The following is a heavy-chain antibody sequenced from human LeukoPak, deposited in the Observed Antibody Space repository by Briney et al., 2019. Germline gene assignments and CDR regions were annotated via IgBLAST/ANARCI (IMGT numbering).Heavy chain of an antibody. CDR3: ARVRSGTQTYYYYYYMDV. CDR1: GFTFSSYW. D-gene: IGHD1-1*01. CDR2: SNTDGSST. J-gene: IGHJ6*03. V-gene: IGHV3-74*01. Sequence: PGGSLRLSCAASGFTFSSYWMHWARQAPGKGLVWVSRSNTDGSSTNYADSLKGRFTISRDNAKNTMYLQMNSLRAEDTAVYYRARVRSGTQTYYYYYYMDVWGKGTTVTVSS.